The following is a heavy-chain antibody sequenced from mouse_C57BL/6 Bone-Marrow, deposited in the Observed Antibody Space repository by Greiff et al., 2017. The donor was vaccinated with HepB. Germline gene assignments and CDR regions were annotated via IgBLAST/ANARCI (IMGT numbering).Heavy chain of an antibody. D-gene: IGHD2-3*01. J-gene: IGHJ2*01. CDR2: NSSGSSTI. V-gene: IGHV5-17*01. CDR3: ARGRGIYDLTK. CDR1: GFTFSDYG. Sequence: EVKLVESGGGLVKPGGSLTLSCAATGFTFSDYGIHWVRQALAGGLVWVAYNSSGSSTIYYADTVKGRFTISKDNAKNHLFLKMNSVTSEDTATYYCARGRGIYDLTKRGQGTTLTVSS.